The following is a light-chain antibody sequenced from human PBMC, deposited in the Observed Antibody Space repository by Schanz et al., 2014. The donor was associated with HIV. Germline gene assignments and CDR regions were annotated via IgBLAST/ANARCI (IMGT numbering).Light chain of an antibody. J-gene: IGLJ2*01. CDR2: GNN. Sequence: QSVLTQPPSVSGAPGQRVSISCSGNTSNIGAGYDVHWYVQLPGTAPKLLIYGNNNRPSGVPDRFSGSKSGTSASLAISGLQAEDEADYYCSSYAGSNNFRHVVFGGGTKVTVL. CDR1: TSNIGAGYD. CDR3: SSYAGSNNFRHVV. V-gene: IGLV1-40*01.